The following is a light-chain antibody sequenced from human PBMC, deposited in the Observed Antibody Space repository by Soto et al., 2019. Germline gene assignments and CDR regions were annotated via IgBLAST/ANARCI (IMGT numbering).Light chain of an antibody. CDR3: QQYESSWT. Sequence: EIVLTQSPGPLSLSPGARATLSCRASQSISSTFLAWYQHKPGQAPRVVIYGASKKATGIPDRFSGSGSGTDFTLTISRLEPEDFAVYYCQQYESSWTFGQGTKVE. J-gene: IGKJ1*01. CDR2: GAS. V-gene: IGKV3-20*01. CDR1: QSISSTF.